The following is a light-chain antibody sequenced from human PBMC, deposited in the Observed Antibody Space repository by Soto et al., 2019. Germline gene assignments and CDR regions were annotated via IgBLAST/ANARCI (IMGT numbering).Light chain of an antibody. CDR2: EVS. Sequence: ALPQPASVSGSPGHSITISCTGYIHYDFVSWYQQHPGTAPKLVIYEVSNRPSGTSDRFSGSKSGHTASLTISGLQTEDEAVYYCGSYTSSSNYVFGTGTKVTVL. J-gene: IGLJ1*01. V-gene: IGLV2-14*01. CDR3: GSYTSSSNYV. CDR1: IHYDF.